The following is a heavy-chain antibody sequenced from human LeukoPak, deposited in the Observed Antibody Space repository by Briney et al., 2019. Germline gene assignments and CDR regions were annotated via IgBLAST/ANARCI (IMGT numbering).Heavy chain of an antibody. CDR3: ARTAGVAVAGSRQYFDY. CDR2: FYYSGNT. CDR1: GGSISSSSYY. D-gene: IGHD6-19*01. Sequence: PSETLSLTCSVSGGSISSSSYYWGWIRQPPGKGLEWIGSFYYSGNTYYNPSLKSRVIISVDTSKNEFSLKLRAVTAADTAVYYCARTAGVAVAGSRQYFDYWGQGTLVTVSS. V-gene: IGHV4-39*01. J-gene: IGHJ4*02.